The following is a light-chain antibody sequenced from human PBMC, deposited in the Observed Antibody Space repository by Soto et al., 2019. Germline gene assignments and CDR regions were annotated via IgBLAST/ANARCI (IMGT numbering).Light chain of an antibody. V-gene: IGLV4-69*01. Sequence: QPVLTQSPSASASLGASVKLTCALSSGHSSNAIAWHQQQPEKGPRFLMKVNSDGSHNKGDGIPDRFSGSSSGAERYLTISSLQSEDEADYYCQTWGTGSWVFGGGTKLTVL. CDR2: VNSDGSH. CDR3: QTWGTGSWV. J-gene: IGLJ3*02. CDR1: SGHSSNA.